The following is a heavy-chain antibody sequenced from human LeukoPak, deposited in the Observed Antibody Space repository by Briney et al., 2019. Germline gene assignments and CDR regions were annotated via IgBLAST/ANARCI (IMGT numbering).Heavy chain of an antibody. CDR3: ARDSRGYSYGYWFDP. D-gene: IGHD5-18*01. J-gene: IGHJ5*02. Sequence: SETLSLTCAVYGGSFSGYYWSWIRQPPGKGLEWIGEINHSGSTNYNPSLKSRVTISVDTSKNQFSLKLSSVTAADTAVYYCARDSRGYSYGYWFDPWGQGTLVTVSS. V-gene: IGHV4-34*01. CDR1: GGSFSGYY. CDR2: INHSGST.